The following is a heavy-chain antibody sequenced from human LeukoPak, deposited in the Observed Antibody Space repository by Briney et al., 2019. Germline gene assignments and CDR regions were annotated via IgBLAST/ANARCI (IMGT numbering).Heavy chain of an antibody. Sequence: GASVKVSCKASGYTFTSYDINWVRQATGQGLEWMGWMNPNSGNTGYAQKFQGRVTMTRNTSISTAYMELSSQRSEDTAVYYCARGRYYYDSSGTNLDPWGQGTLVTVSS. J-gene: IGHJ5*02. CDR2: MNPNSGNT. CDR1: GYTFTSYD. CDR3: ARGRYYYDSSGTNLDP. D-gene: IGHD3-22*01. V-gene: IGHV1-8*01.